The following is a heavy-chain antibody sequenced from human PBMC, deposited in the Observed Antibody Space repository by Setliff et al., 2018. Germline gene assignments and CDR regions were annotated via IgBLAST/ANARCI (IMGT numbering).Heavy chain of an antibody. V-gene: IGHV1-3*01. Sequence: VASVKVSCKASGYTFTSYAMHWVRQAPGQRLEWMGWINAGNGNTKYSQKFQGRVTITRDTSASTVFLELSTLRSEDTAVYYCTRDFLGATASFDIWGQGTMVTVSS. CDR1: GYTFTSYA. J-gene: IGHJ3*02. D-gene: IGHD3-3*01. CDR2: INAGNGNT. CDR3: TRDFLGATASFDI.